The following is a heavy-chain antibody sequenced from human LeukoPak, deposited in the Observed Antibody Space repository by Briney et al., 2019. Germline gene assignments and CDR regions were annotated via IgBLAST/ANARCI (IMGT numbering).Heavy chain of an antibody. Sequence: ASVKVSCKASGYTFTGYYMHWVRQAPGQGLEWMGWINPNSGGTNYAQKFQGRVTMTRDTSISTAYMELSRLRSDDTAVYYCGVDGYNYYYYYMDVWGKGTTVTVSS. CDR2: INPNSGGT. J-gene: IGHJ6*03. V-gene: IGHV1-2*02. D-gene: IGHD5-24*01. CDR3: GVDGYNYYYYYMDV. CDR1: GYTFTGYY.